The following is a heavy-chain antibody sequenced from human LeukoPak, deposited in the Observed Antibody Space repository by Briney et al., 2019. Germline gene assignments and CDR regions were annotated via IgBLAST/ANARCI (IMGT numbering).Heavy chain of an antibody. CDR2: ISGSGGST. Sequence: GGSLRLSCAASGFTSSSYAMSWVRQAPGKGLEWVSAISGSGGSTYYADSVKGRFTISRDNSKNTLYLQMNSLRAEDTAVYYCAKGGVLRYFDWLLYEIFFDYWGQGTLVTVSS. V-gene: IGHV3-23*01. CDR1: GFTSSSYA. D-gene: IGHD3-9*01. CDR3: AKGGVLRYFDWLLYEIFFDY. J-gene: IGHJ4*02.